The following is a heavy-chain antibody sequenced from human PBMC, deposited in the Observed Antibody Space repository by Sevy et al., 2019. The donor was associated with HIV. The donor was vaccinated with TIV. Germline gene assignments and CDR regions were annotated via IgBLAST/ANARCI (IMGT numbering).Heavy chain of an antibody. CDR2: IYTGGST. D-gene: IGHD3-22*01. CDR3: ARGSTYYYDDSGYSTRGDAFDI. CDR1: GFTVSSNY. Sequence: GGSLRLSCAASGFTVSSNYMTWVRQAPGKGLEWVSVIYTGGSTYYAESVKDRFTISRDNSKNTVYLRMNSLRAEDTAVYYCARGSTYYYDDSGYSTRGDAFDIWGQGTMVTVSS. J-gene: IGHJ3*02. V-gene: IGHV3-53*01.